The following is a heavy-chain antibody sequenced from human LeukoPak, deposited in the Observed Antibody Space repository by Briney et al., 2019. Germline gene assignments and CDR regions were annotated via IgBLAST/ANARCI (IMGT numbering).Heavy chain of an antibody. J-gene: IGHJ4*02. D-gene: IGHD3-9*01. CDR1: GFTFSSYH. V-gene: IGHV3-48*01. CDR2: IHSTSSTI. CDR3: ARVVQDVTGADF. Sequence: PGGSLRLSCAASGFTFSSYHMNWVRQAPGKGLEWISYIHSTSSTIHYADSVKGRFTISRDNAKNLLYLQMNSLRAEDTAVYYCARVVQDVTGADFWGQGTLVTVSS.